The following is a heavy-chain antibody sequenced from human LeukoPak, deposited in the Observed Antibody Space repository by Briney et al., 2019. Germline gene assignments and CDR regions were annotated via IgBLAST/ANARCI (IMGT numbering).Heavy chain of an antibody. V-gene: IGHV1-18*01. J-gene: IGHJ4*02. CDR2: ISAYNGNT. CDR1: GYTFTSYG. Sequence: ASMKVSCKASGYTFTSYGISWVRQAPGQGLEWMGWISAYNGNTNYAQKLQGRVTMTTDTSTSTAYMELRSLRSDDTAVYYCARVKYSSSSYYFGYWGQGTLVTVSS. CDR3: ARVKYSSSSYYFGY. D-gene: IGHD6-6*01.